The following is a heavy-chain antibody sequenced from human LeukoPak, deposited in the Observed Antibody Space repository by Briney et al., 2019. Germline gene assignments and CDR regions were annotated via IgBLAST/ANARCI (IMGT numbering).Heavy chain of an antibody. V-gene: IGHV1-58*01. CDR1: GFTFTSSA. CDR3: ATTVTSQGWYFDL. D-gene: IGHD4-17*01. Sequence: GASVKVTCKASGFTFTSSAVQWVRQARGQRLEWIGWIVVGSGNTNYAQKFQERVTITRDMSTSTAYMELSSLRSEDTAVYYCATTVTSQGWYFDLWGRGTLVTVSS. J-gene: IGHJ2*01. CDR2: IVVGSGNT.